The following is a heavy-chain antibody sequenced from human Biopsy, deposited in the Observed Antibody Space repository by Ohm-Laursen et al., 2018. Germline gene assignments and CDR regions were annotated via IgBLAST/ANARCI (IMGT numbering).Heavy chain of an antibody. CDR2: INDSGRT. V-gene: IGHV4-34*01. D-gene: IGHD3-10*01. CDR1: GGDINNYY. CDR3: ARGTNYYGSGRNRHWFDP. Sequence: SDTLSLTCNVSGGDINNYYCSWIRQPPGKGLEWIGEINDSGRTNYNPSLRSRVTFSVDTSKNQFPLKLSSVTAADTAVYYCARGTNYYGSGRNRHWFDPWGQGTQVTVSS. J-gene: IGHJ5*02.